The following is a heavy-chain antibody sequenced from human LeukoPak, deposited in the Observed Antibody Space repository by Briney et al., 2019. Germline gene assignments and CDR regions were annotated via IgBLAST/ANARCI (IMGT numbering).Heavy chain of an antibody. CDR2: ISGSGGST. CDR1: GFTFSSYA. D-gene: IGHD2-15*01. Sequence: GGSLRLSCAPSGFTFSSYAMSWVRQAPGKGLEWVSAISGSGGSTYYADSVKGRFTISRDNSKNTLYLQMNSLRAEDTAVYYCAKGGLGYCSGGSCYPGDAFDIWGQGTMVTVSS. V-gene: IGHV3-23*01. CDR3: AKGGLGYCSGGSCYPGDAFDI. J-gene: IGHJ3*02.